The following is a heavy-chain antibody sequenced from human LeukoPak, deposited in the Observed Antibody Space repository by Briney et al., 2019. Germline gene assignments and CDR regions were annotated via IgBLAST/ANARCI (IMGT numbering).Heavy chain of an antibody. CDR1: GGSISSSSYY. CDR3: ARLGIAVAEA. CDR2: IYYSGST. J-gene: IGHJ5*02. D-gene: IGHD6-19*01. V-gene: IGHV4-39*07. Sequence: SETLSLTCTVSGGSISSSSYYWGWVRQPPGRGLEGIGSIYYSGSTNYNPSLKSRVTISVDTSKNQFSLKLSSVTAADTAVYYCARLGIAVAEAWGQGTLVTVSS.